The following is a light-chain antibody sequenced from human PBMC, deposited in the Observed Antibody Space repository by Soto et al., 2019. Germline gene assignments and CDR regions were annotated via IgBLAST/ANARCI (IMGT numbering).Light chain of an antibody. CDR2: GAS. CDR1: QSIGSSY. V-gene: IGKV3-20*01. J-gene: IGKJ5*01. Sequence: EVVLTQSPGTLSLSPGERATLSCRASQSIGSSYLAWYQQKPGQAPRLLIYGASSRATGIPDRFSGGGSGTDFSLTISRLDPEDFAVYYCQQYSSSPLTFGQGTRLEIK. CDR3: QQYSSSPLT.